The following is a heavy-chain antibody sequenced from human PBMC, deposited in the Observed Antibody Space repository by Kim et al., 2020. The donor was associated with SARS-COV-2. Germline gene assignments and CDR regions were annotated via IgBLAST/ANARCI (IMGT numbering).Heavy chain of an antibody. D-gene: IGHD5-12*01. CDR1: GFTFSSFW. CDR2: IKQDGGET. Sequence: GGSLRLSCAASGFTFSSFWMTWVRQAPGKGLEWVANIKQDGGETYYVDSVQGRFTISRDNAKNSVYLQMNSLRAEDTAVYYCAREVRGYSGYDMGVYDYWGQGTLVTVSS. CDR3: AREVRGYSGYDMGVYDY. J-gene: IGHJ4*02. V-gene: IGHV3-7*01.